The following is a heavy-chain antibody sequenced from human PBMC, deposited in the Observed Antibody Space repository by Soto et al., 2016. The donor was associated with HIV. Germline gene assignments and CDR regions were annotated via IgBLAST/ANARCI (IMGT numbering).Heavy chain of an antibody. CDR3: AKDVYDYSANDY. Sequence: VHLLESGGGLVQPGGSLTLSCAASGFSFRSCAMNWFRQAPGKGLEWVSGIAHTGTTTHYADSVKGRFTISRGNSKNILSLQMNTLRAEDTAIYFCAKDVYDYSANDYWGQGTLVTVSS. CDR1: GFSFRSCA. D-gene: IGHD3-16*01. CDR2: IAHTGTTT. V-gene: IGHV3-23*01. J-gene: IGHJ4*02.